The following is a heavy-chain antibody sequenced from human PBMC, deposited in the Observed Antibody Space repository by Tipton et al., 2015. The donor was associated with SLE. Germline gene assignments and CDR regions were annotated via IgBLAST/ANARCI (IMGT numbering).Heavy chain of an antibody. CDR3: ARDWTPGAFDI. J-gene: IGHJ3*02. D-gene: IGHD3/OR15-3a*01. V-gene: IGHV3-66*01. CDR2: IYSGGST. Sequence: SLRLSCAASGFTVSSNYMSWVRQAPVKGLEWVSVIYSGGSTYYADSVKGRFTISRDNAKNSLYLHMNSLRAEDTAVYYCARDWTPGAFDIWGQGTMVTVSS. CDR1: GFTVSSNY.